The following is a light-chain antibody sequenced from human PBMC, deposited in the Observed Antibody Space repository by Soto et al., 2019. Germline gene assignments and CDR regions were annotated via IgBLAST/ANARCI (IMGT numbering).Light chain of an antibody. CDR3: HQYGTSPRT. V-gene: IGKV3-20*01. J-gene: IGKJ1*01. CDR1: QSVSSSY. Sequence: EIVLTQSPGTLSLSPGERATLSCRASQSVSSSYFAWYQQKPGQAPRLLIYAASSRATGIPDRFSGSGSGTDSTLTISRLEPEDFAVYYCHQYGTSPRTFGQGTKVDIK. CDR2: AAS.